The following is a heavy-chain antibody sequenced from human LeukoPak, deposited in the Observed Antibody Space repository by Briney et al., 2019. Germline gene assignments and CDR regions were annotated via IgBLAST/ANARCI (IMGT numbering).Heavy chain of an antibody. D-gene: IGHD4-11*01. J-gene: IGHJ4*02. CDR3: AKNALWGTTVIGYFFDY. V-gene: IGHV3-30*18. CDR2: ISYDGSNK. CDR1: GFTFSSYG. Sequence: PGRSLRLSCAASGFTFSSYGMHWVRQAPGKGLEWVALISYDGSNKYYADSVKGRFTISRDNSKNTLYLQMNSLRAEDTAVYYCAKNALWGTTVIGYFFDYWGQGTLVTVSS.